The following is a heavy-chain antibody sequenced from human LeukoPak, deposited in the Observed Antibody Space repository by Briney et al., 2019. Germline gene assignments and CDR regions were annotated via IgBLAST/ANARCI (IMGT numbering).Heavy chain of an antibody. V-gene: IGHV1-69*13. J-gene: IGHJ5*02. CDR2: IIPIFGTA. D-gene: IGHD6-19*01. CDR1: GGTFSSYA. Sequence: SVKVSCKASGGTFSSYAISWVRQAPGQGLEWMGGIIPIFGTANYAQKFQGRVTITADESTSTAYMELSSLRSEDTAVYYCARVVDSSGGWFDPWGQGTLVTVSS. CDR3: ARVVDSSGGWFDP.